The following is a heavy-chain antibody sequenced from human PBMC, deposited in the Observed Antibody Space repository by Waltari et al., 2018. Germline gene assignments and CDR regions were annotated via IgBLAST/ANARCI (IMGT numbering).Heavy chain of an antibody. Sequence: VQLIQSGAEVKKPGASVRLSCKVSGYSLTELSIPWVRQPPGKGLEWMGGFDPERRDTTYAQRFQGRVTMTEDTSTDTAYMELRSLTSDDTAVFYCATDWGYCSDDSCYVGERGDYWGQGTLVTVSS. CDR1: GYSLTELS. D-gene: IGHD2-15*01. V-gene: IGHV1-24*01. CDR2: FDPERRDT. CDR3: ATDWGYCSDDSCYVGERGDY. J-gene: IGHJ4*02.